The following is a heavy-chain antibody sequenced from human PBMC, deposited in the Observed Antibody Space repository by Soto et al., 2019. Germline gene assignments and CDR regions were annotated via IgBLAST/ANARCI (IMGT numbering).Heavy chain of an antibody. CDR3: ASGQSPTMIVH. Sequence: SETLSLTCTVSGGSISSGDYYWSWIRQPPGKGLEWIGYIYYSGSTYYNPSLKSRVTISVDTSKNQFSLKLSSVTAADTAVYSCASGQSPTMIVHWGQGTLVTVSS. V-gene: IGHV4-30-4*01. CDR2: IYYSGST. D-gene: IGHD3-22*01. J-gene: IGHJ4*02. CDR1: GGSISSGDYY.